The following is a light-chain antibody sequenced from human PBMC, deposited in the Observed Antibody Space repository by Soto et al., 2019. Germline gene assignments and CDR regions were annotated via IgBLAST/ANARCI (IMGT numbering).Light chain of an antibody. Sequence: EIVLTQSPGTLSLSPGERATLSCRASQIISSSYLAWYQQKPGQAPRLLIYGASSRATGIPDRFSGSGSGTDFTLTISRLEPEDFAVYDCPQYGSSPLTFGQGTKVEIK. CDR1: QIISSSY. CDR2: GAS. J-gene: IGKJ1*01. V-gene: IGKV3-20*01. CDR3: PQYGSSPLT.